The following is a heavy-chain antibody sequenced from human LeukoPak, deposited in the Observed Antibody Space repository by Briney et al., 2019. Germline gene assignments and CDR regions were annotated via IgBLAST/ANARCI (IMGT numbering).Heavy chain of an antibody. CDR3: AVAGEDY. D-gene: IGHD6-19*01. J-gene: IGHJ4*02. Sequence: SETLSLTCAVYGASFSGYYWSWIRQPPGKGLEWIGEINHSGSTNYNPSLKSRVTISVDTSKNQFSLKLSSVTAADTAVYYCAVAGEDYWGQGTLVTVSS. V-gene: IGHV4-34*01. CDR1: GASFSGYY. CDR2: INHSGST.